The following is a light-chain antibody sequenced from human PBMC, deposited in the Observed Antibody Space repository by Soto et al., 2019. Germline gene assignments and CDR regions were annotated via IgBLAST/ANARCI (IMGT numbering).Light chain of an antibody. CDR1: SSDIGGYKY. CDR2: EVN. V-gene: IGLV2-14*01. J-gene: IGLJ3*02. Sequence: QSALTQPPSVSGSPGQSITISCTGSSSDIGGYKYVSWYQQHPGKAPKLMIYEVNDRPSGVSNRFSGSKFGNTASLTISGLRAEDEADYYCSSYTASRTVVFGGGTKLTVL. CDR3: SSYTASRTVV.